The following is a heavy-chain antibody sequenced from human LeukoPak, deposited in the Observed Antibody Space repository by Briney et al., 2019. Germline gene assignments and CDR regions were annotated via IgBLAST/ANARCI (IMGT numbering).Heavy chain of an antibody. V-gene: IGHV3-7*04. J-gene: IGHJ4*02. CDR2: IKQGGSTK. CDR3: AGGEGYMVTN. D-gene: IGHD2-21*02. CDR1: GFTFSSYW. Sequence: PWGSLRLSCAASGFTFSSYWMNWVRQAPGKGLEWVANIKQGGSTKNYVDSVKGRFTISRDNAKNSLYLAMNNVRAEDTAVYYCAGGEGYMVTNWGQGTLVTVSS.